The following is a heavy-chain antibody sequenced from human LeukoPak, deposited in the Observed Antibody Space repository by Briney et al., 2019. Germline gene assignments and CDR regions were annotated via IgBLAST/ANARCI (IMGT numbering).Heavy chain of an antibody. Sequence: GGSLRLSCAASGFTLSRYSMNWVRQAPGRGLEWLSYISSGSRTIYYADSVKGRFTISRDNAKNSLYFQMNSLRVDDTAVYYCARESITGDRDFDYWGHGTLITVSS. CDR1: GFTLSRYS. V-gene: IGHV3-48*01. CDR2: ISSGSRTI. CDR3: ARESITGDRDFDY. D-gene: IGHD7-27*01. J-gene: IGHJ4*01.